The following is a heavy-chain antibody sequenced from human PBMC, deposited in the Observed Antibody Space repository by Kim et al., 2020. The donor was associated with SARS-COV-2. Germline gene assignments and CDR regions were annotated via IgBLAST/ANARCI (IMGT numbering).Heavy chain of an antibody. J-gene: IGHJ4*02. CDR3: VKDRRRYSYGEPDY. Sequence: ADSVKGRFTISRDNSKNTLYLQMSSLRAEDTAVYYCVKDRRRYSYGEPDYWGQGTLVTVSS. D-gene: IGHD5-18*01. V-gene: IGHV3-64D*09.